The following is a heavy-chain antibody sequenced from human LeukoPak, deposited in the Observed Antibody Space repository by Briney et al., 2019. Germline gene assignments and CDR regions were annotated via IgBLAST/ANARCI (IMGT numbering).Heavy chain of an antibody. V-gene: IGHV3-23*01. CDR2: ISGSGDST. Sequence: GGSLRLSCAASGFTFNNYAMTWVRQAPGKGLEWVSTISGSGDSTHYADSVKGRFTISRDNSKNMLYLQMNSLRVEDTAIYYCVKGCNYTSCYTSDYWGQGTLVTVSS. CDR1: GFTFNNYA. CDR3: VKGCNYTSCYTSDY. J-gene: IGHJ4*02. D-gene: IGHD2-2*02.